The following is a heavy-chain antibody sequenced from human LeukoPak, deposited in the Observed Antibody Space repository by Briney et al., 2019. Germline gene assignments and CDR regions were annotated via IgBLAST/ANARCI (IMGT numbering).Heavy chain of an antibody. CDR1: GFTFSTYA. V-gene: IGHV3-74*01. CDR3: ARGGGVDTAMARDDAFDI. Sequence: GGSLRLSCAASGFTFSTYAMSWVRQAPGKGLEWVSRINSDGSSTRYADSVKGRFTISRDNAKNTLYLQMNSLRAEDTAVYYCARGGGVDTAMARDDAFDIWGQGTMVTVSS. J-gene: IGHJ3*02. CDR2: INSDGSST. D-gene: IGHD5-18*01.